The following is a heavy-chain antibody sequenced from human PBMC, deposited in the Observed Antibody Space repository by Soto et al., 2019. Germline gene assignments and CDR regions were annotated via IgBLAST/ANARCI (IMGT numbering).Heavy chain of an antibody. CDR1: GGSFSGYY. Sequence: SETLSLTCAVYGGSFSGYYWSWIRQPPGKGLEWIGEINHSGSTNYNPSLKSRVTISVDTSKNQFSLKLSSVTAADTAVYYCARMRAIAARPDAFDIWGQGTMVTVSS. V-gene: IGHV4-34*01. CDR3: ARMRAIAARPDAFDI. J-gene: IGHJ3*02. CDR2: INHSGST. D-gene: IGHD6-6*01.